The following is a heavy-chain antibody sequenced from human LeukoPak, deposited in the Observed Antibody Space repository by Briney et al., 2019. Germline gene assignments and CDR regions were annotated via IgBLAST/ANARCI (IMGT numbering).Heavy chain of an antibody. CDR1: GFTFSSYS. D-gene: IGHD5-24*01. CDR2: ISSSSSTI. V-gene: IGHV3-48*04. J-gene: IGHJ4*02. Sequence: GGSLRLSCAASGFTFSSYSMNWVRQAPGKGLEWVSYISSSSSTIYYADSVKGRFTISRDNAMNSLYLQMNSLRAEDTALYYCARERDGRFFDYWGQGTLVTVSS. CDR3: ARERDGRFFDY.